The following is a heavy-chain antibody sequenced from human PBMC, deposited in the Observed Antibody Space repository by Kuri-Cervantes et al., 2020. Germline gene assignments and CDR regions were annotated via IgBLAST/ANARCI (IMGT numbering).Heavy chain of an antibody. CDR3: ARDGRLGELSGPAFDI. V-gene: IGHV4-4*07. CDR2: IYTSGST. J-gene: IGHJ3*02. Sequence: SETLSLTCNVSGASISSYYWSWVRQPAGKGLEWIGRIYTSGSTNYNPSLTSRVTISVDKSKNQFSLKLSSVTAADTAVYYCARDGRLGELSGPAFDIWGQGTMVTVSS. D-gene: IGHD3-16*02. CDR1: GASISSYY.